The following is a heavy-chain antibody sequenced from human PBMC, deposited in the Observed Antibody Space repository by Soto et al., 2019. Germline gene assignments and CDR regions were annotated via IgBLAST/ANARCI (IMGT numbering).Heavy chain of an antibody. V-gene: IGHV3-74*01. CDR1: GFPFSTYW. J-gene: IGHJ4*02. CDR3: RGGYQD. D-gene: IGHD5-12*01. Sequence: EENLVQSGGGLVQPGGSLRLSCAASGFPFSTYWMHWVRQVPGQGLVWVSRINGDGSSTVYADFVRGRFTIARDNAKNTLYLQMTSLRVDDTAIYYCRGGYQDWGQGALVTVSS. CDR2: INGDGSST.